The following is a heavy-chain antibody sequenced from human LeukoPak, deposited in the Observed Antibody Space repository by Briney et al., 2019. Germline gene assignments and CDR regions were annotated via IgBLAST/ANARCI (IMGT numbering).Heavy chain of an antibody. CDR3: ARGGPQWLVLRKRFYFDY. CDR1: GYTFTSYY. CDR2: ISPSGGGT. Sequence: ASVKVSCKSSGYTFTSYYIHWVRQAPGQGLEWMGIISPSGGGTGYAQNFQGRVTMTRDTSTSTVYMELSSLRSEDTAVYFCARGGPQWLVLRKRFYFDYWGQGTLVTVSS. J-gene: IGHJ4*02. D-gene: IGHD6-19*01. V-gene: IGHV1-46*01.